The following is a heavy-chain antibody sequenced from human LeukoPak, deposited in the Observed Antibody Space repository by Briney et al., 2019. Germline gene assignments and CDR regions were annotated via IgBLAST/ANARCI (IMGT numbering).Heavy chain of an antibody. J-gene: IGHJ6*02. V-gene: IGHV3-23*01. Sequence: GGSLRLSCAASGFTFSSYAMSWVRQAPGKGLEWVAGLGRTGDFTYYADSVKGRFTISRDNSKDTVSLQMNSLRAEDSAIYYCVKGRPCDTCKPMDAWGQGTTVTV. CDR3: VKGRPCDTCKPMDA. CDR1: GFTFSSYA. CDR2: LGRTGDFT. D-gene: IGHD2-2*02.